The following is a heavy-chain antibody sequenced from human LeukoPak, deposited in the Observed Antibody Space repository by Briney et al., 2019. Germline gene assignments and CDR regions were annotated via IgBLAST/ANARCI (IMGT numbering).Heavy chain of an antibody. CDR1: GDSFSRYY. V-gene: IGHV4-59*01. D-gene: IGHD3-9*01. CDR2: FYYSRDT. J-gene: IGHJ4*02. CDR3: ARWNYDILTGYRYFDY. Sequence: SETLFLTCTVSGDSFSRYYWSWIRLPPGKGLEWIGYFYYSRDTNYNPALKSRVTISVDTSKNQFSLEVNSLTAADTAVYYCARWNYDILTGYRYFDYWGQGTLVTVSS.